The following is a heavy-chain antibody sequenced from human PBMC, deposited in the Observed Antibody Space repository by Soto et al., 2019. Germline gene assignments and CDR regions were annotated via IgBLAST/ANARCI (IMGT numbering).Heavy chain of an antibody. CDR2: IYYSGIT. CDR1: GGSISSGGYY. J-gene: IGHJ4*02. V-gene: IGHV4-31*03. Sequence: SETLSLTCTVSGGSISSGGYYWSWIRQHPGKGLEWIGYIYYSGITYYNPSLKSRVTISVDTSKNQFSLKLSSVTAADTAVYYCARSPGYYFDYWGQGTLVTVSS. CDR3: ARSPGYYFDY.